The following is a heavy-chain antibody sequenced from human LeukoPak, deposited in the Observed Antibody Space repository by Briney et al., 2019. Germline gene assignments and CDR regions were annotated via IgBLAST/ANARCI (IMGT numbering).Heavy chain of an antibody. D-gene: IGHD6-13*01. V-gene: IGHV1-18*01. CDR3: ARYSSSFYYYYGMDV. J-gene: IGHJ6*02. CDR2: ISAYNGNT. CDR1: GYTFTSYG. Sequence: ASVRVSCKASGYTFTSYGTSWVRQAPGQGLEWMGWISAYNGNTNYAQKLQGRVTMTTDTSTSTAYMGLRSLRSDDTAVYYCARYSSSFYYYYGMDVWGQGTTVTVSS.